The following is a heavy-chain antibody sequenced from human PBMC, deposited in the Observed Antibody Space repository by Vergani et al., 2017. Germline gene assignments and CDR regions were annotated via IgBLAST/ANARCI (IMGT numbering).Heavy chain of an antibody. Sequence: QVQLVESGGGVVQPGRSLRLSCTPSSFKLGDYSMHWVRQAPGRGLEGVSMTWYEGNNNYYADSVKGRFTIYKDNTVDMLSLQMNSLRPDDTAVYYCVRGGRGDHGDFWSRLGPWGQGTRVIVSS. V-gene: IGHV3-33*01. D-gene: IGHD3-3*01. CDR2: TWYEGNNN. J-gene: IGHJ5*02. CDR3: VRGGRGDHGDFWSRLGP. CDR1: SFKLGDYS.